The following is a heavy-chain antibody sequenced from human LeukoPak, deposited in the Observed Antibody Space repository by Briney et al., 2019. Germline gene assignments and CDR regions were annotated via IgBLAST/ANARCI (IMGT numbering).Heavy chain of an antibody. Sequence: PSETLSLTCTVSGGSISSSSYYWGWIRQPPGKGLEWIGSIYYSGSTYYNPSLKSRVTISVDTSKNQFSLKLSSVTAADTAVYYCARDRTTVTPPLGNWFDPWGQGTLVTVSS. J-gene: IGHJ5*02. CDR1: GGSISSSSYY. V-gene: IGHV4-39*07. CDR3: ARDRTTVTPPLGNWFDP. D-gene: IGHD4-17*01. CDR2: IYYSGST.